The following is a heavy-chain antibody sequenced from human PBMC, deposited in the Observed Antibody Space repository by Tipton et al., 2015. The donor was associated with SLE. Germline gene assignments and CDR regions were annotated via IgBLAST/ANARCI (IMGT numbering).Heavy chain of an antibody. J-gene: IGHJ2*01. D-gene: IGHD6-13*01. CDR3: ARRGGQQLRWYFDL. CDR1: GGSISSSSYY. CDR2: IYYSGSP. Sequence: TLSLTCTVSGGSISSSSYYWGWIRQPPGKGLEWIGSIYYSGSPYYNPSLKSRVTISVDTSKNQFSLKLSYVTAADTAVYYCARRGGQQLRWYFDLWGRGTLVTVSS. V-gene: IGHV4-39*07.